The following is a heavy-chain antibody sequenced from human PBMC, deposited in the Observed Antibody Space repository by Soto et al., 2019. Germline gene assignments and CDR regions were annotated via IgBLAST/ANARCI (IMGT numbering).Heavy chain of an antibody. CDR2: MNPNSGNT. D-gene: IGHD3-22*01. V-gene: IGHV1-8*01. Sequence: ASVKVSCKXSGYTFTSYDINWVRQATGQGLEWMGRMNPNSGNTGYAQKFQGRVTMTRNTSISTAYMELSSLRSEDTAVYYCARGPGALMYYYDSSGYFFDYWGQGTLVTVSS. CDR1: GYTFTSYD. J-gene: IGHJ4*02. CDR3: ARGPGALMYYYDSSGYFFDY.